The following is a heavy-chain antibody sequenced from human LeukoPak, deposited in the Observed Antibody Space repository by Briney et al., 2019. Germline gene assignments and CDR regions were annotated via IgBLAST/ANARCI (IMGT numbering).Heavy chain of an antibody. CDR2: IKSKTDGGTT. J-gene: IGHJ4*02. D-gene: IGHD3-3*01. Sequence: PGGSLRLSCAASGFTFSYYAMHWVRQAPGKGLEWVGRIKSKTDGGTTDYAAPVKGRFTISRDDSKNTLYLQMNSLKTEDTAVYYCTRREWTDVDYWGQGTLVTVSS. CDR3: TRREWTDVDY. V-gene: IGHV3-15*01. CDR1: GFTFSYYA.